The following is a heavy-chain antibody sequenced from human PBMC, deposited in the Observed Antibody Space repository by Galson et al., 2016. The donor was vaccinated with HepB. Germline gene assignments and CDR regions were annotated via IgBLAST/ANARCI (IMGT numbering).Heavy chain of an antibody. Sequence: SVKVSCKASGVDFSHYAFNWVRQAPGQGLEWMGSVSPVYGTADNAQKFHGRITITADESTSTAYMELSRLRSEDTAIYYCATSRVAVSGTEGDHFDYWGQGTLLIASS. CDR1: GVDFSHYA. CDR2: VSPVYGTA. D-gene: IGHD6-13*01. J-gene: IGHJ4*02. CDR3: ATSRVAVSGTEGDHFDY. V-gene: IGHV1-69*13.